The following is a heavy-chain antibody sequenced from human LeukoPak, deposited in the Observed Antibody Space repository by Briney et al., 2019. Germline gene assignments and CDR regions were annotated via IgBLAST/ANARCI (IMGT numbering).Heavy chain of an antibody. V-gene: IGHV4-34*01. D-gene: IGHD2-15*01. CDR3: ASASRMTMDFDY. CDR1: GGSFSGYY. CDR2: INHSGST. Sequence: SETLSLTCAVYGGSFSGYYWSWIRQPPGKGLEWIGEINHSGSTNCNPSLKSRVTISVDTSKNQFSLKLSSVTAADTAVYYCASASRMTMDFDYWGQGTLVTVSS. J-gene: IGHJ4*02.